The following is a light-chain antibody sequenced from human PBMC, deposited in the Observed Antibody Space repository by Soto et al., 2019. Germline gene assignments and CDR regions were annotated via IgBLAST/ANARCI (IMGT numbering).Light chain of an antibody. J-gene: IGKJ4*01. CDR3: QQRGN. CDR2: DVS. Sequence: FVLTHSPATLSLSPGERATLSCRASQSVSSYLAWYQQKPGQAPRLLIYDVSNRATGIPARFSGSGSGTDFTLTISSLEPEDFAVYYCQQRGNFGGGTKVDIK. V-gene: IGKV3-11*01. CDR1: QSVSSY.